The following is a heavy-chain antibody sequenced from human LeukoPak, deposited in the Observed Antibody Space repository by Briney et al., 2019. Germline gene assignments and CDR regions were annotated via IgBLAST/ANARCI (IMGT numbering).Heavy chain of an antibody. Sequence: GGSLRLSCAASGFTFSSYSMNWVRQAPGKGLEWVSSISSSSSYIYYADSVKGRFTISRDNAKNSMYLQMNSLRAEDTAVYYCARDDRGGNPGYWGQGTLVTVSS. CDR3: ARDDRGGNPGY. J-gene: IGHJ4*02. D-gene: IGHD4-23*01. CDR2: ISSSSSYI. V-gene: IGHV3-21*01. CDR1: GFTFSSYS.